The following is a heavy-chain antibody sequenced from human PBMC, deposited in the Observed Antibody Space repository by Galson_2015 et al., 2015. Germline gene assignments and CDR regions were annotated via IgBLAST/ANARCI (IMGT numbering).Heavy chain of an antibody. CDR3: AREALSSGTQNAFDI. CDR1: GFTFSSYW. Sequence: SLRLSCAASGFTFSSYWMHWVRHAPGKGLVWVSRINSAGSSTSYADSVKGRFTISRDNAKNTLYLQMNSLRAEDTAVYYCAREALSSGTQNAFDIWGQGTMVTVSS. CDR2: INSAGSST. J-gene: IGHJ3*02. V-gene: IGHV3-74*01. D-gene: IGHD1-26*01.